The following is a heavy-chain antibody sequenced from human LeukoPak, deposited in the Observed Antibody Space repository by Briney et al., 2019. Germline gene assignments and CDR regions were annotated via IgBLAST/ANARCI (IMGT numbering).Heavy chain of an antibody. V-gene: IGHV1-18*01. CDR3: ARDRSGGATAWFDP. D-gene: IGHD1-26*01. CDR2: ISAYNGNT. Sequence: ASVKVSCKASGYTFTSYGISWVRQAPGQGLEGMGWISAYNGNTNYAQKLQGRVTMTTDTSTSTDYMELRSLRSDDTAVYYCARDRSGGATAWFDPWGQGTLVTVSS. CDR1: GYTFTSYG. J-gene: IGHJ5*02.